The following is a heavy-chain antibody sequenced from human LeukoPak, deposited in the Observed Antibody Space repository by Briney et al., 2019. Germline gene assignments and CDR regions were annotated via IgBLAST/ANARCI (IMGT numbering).Heavy chain of an antibody. V-gene: IGHV4-30-2*01. D-gene: IGHD3-22*01. Sequence: SETLSLTCAVSGGSISSGGYSWSWIRQPPGKGLEWIGYIYHSGSTYYNPSLKSRVTISVDRSKNQFSLKLSSVTAADTAVYYCASFSAYYDSSGYYYWGQGTLVTVSS. CDR3: ASFSAYYDSSGYYY. CDR1: GGSISSGGYS. CDR2: IYHSGST. J-gene: IGHJ4*02.